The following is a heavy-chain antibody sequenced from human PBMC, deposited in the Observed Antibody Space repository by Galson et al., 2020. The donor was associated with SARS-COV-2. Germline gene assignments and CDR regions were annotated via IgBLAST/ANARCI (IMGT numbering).Heavy chain of an antibody. CDR1: GFTFSSSA. V-gene: IGHV3-30*04. CDR2: ISYDGTKR. CDR3: ARETDDYTSSWYDY. Sequence: QLGESLKISCRASGFTFSSSAMHWARQAPGKGLEWVAIISYDGTKRYNLDSVKGRFTISRDNSKNTLYLQMDSLTTEDTAVYYCARETDDYTSSWYDYWGQGTLVTVSS. J-gene: IGHJ4*02. D-gene: IGHD6-13*01.